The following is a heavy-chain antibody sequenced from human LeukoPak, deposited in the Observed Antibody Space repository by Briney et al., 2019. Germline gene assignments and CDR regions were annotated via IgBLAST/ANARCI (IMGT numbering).Heavy chain of an antibody. CDR2: IYSGGST. D-gene: IGHD2-15*01. Sequence: PGGSLRLSCAASGFTVSSNYMSWVRQAPGKGLEWVSVIYSGGSTYYADSVKGRFTISRDNSKNTLYLQMNSLRAEDTAVYYCARETHCSGGSCYNAHFDYWGQGTLVTVSS. J-gene: IGHJ4*02. CDR3: ARETHCSGGSCYNAHFDY. CDR1: GFTVSSNY. V-gene: IGHV3-66*01.